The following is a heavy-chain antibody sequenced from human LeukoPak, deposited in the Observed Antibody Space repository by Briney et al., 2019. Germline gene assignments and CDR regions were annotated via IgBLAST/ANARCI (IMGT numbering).Heavy chain of an antibody. CDR3: ARSNYYDSSGPDY. D-gene: IGHD3-22*01. V-gene: IGHV3-11*04. CDR1: GFTFSDYY. CDR2: ISSSGSTI. Sequence: GESLRLSCAASGFTFSDYYMSWIRQAPGKGLEWVSYISSSGSTIYYADSVKGRFTISRDNAKNSLYLQMNSLRAEDTTVYYCARSNYYDSSGPDYWGQGTLVTVSS. J-gene: IGHJ4*02.